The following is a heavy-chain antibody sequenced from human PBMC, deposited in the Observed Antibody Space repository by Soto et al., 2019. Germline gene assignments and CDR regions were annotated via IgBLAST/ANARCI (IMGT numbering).Heavy chain of an antibody. CDR1: GFTFSSYS. CDR3: ARAEVVAATSYLFDY. CDR2: ISSSSSYI. Sequence: PGGSLRLSCAASGFTFSSYSMNWVRQAPGKGLEWVSSISSSSSYIYYADSVKGRFTISRDNAKNSLYLQMNSLRAEDTAVYYCARAEVVAATSYLFDYWGQGTLVTVSS. V-gene: IGHV3-21*01. J-gene: IGHJ4*02. D-gene: IGHD2-15*01.